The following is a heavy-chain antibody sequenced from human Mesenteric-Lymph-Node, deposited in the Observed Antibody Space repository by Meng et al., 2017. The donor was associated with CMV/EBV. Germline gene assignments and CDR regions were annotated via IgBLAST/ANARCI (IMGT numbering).Heavy chain of an antibody. Sequence: LSLTCAASGFIFSNYGMHWVRQAPGKGLEWVAFIRFDGSNKYYADSMKGRFTISRDNAKNSLYLQMNSLRAEDTAVYYCATEVLSFDIWGQGTMVTVSS. V-gene: IGHV3-30*02. CDR3: ATEVLSFDI. CDR2: IRFDGSNK. D-gene: IGHD2-15*01. J-gene: IGHJ3*02. CDR1: GFIFSNYG.